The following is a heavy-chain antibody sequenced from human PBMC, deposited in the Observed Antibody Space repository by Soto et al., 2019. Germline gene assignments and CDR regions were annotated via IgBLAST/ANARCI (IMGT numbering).Heavy chain of an antibody. CDR2: INPNSGGT. V-gene: IGHV1-2*02. D-gene: IGHD2-2*01. CDR1: GYTFTTYY. CDR3: ARDPDIVVVPAAGYYYYGMDV. Sequence: GASVKVSCKASGYTFTTYYMHWVRQAPGQGLEWMGWINPNSGGTNYAQKFQGRVTMTRDTSISTAYMELSRLRSDDTAVYYCARDPDIVVVPAAGYYYYGMDVWGQGTTVTVSS. J-gene: IGHJ6*02.